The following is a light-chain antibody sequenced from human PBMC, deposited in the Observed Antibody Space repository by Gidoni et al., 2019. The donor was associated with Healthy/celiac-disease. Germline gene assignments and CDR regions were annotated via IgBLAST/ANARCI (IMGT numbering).Light chain of an antibody. J-gene: IGKJ2*01. CDR3: MQALQTVT. CDR1: QSLLHSNGYNY. Sequence: DIVRTQSRLSLPVTPGEPASISCRSSQSLLHSNGYNYLDWYLQTPGQSPQLLIYLGSNRASGVPDRFSGSGSGTDFTLKISRVEAEDVGVYYCMQALQTVTFGQGTKLEIK. V-gene: IGKV2-28*01. CDR2: LGS.